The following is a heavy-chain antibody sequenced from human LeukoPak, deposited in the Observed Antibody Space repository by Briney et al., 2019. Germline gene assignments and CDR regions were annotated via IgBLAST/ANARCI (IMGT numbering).Heavy chain of an antibody. CDR3: TKDYCGKFCSAV. Sequence: GGSLRLSCAASGFTFSAFGMNWVRQAPGKGLEWVSPITKSGDSTYYVDSVTGRFTISRDNSKNTLYLQMNSLRAEDTAKYYCTKDYCGKFCSAVWGQGTTVTVSS. CDR2: ITKSGDST. CDR1: GFTFSAFG. D-gene: IGHD3-9*01. V-gene: IGHV3-23*01. J-gene: IGHJ6*02.